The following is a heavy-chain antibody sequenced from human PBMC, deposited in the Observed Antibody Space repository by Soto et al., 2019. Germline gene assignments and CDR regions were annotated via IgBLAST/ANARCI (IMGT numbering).Heavy chain of an antibody. Sequence: PSETLSLTCTVSGGSISSGDYYWIWIRQPPGKGLEWIGYIYYSGSTYYNPSLKSRVTISVDTSKNQFSLKLSSVTAADTAVYYCARVDTAMVYFDYWGQGTLVTVSS. CDR3: ARVDTAMVYFDY. D-gene: IGHD5-18*01. CDR2: IYYSGST. J-gene: IGHJ4*02. V-gene: IGHV4-30-4*01. CDR1: GGSISSGDYY.